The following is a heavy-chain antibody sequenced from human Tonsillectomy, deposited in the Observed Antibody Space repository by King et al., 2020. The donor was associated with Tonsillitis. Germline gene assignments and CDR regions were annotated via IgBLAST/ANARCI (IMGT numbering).Heavy chain of an antibody. Sequence: VQLVESGGGLVQPGGSLRLSCAASGFTFSRYWMSWVRQAPGKGLEWVANIKQDGSEKYYVDSVKGRFTISGDNAKNSLYLQMNSLRAEDTAVYYCARDNIVVVTATSTFDYWGQGTLVTVSS. V-gene: IGHV3-7*01. CDR3: ARDNIVVVTATSTFDY. CDR2: IKQDGSEK. CDR1: GFTFSRYW. J-gene: IGHJ4*02. D-gene: IGHD2-21*02.